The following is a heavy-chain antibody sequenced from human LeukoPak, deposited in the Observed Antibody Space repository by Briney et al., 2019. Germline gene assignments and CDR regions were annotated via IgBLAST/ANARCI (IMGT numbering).Heavy chain of an antibody. CDR3: AKRRYSGSYFDY. V-gene: IGHV3-53*01. J-gene: IGHJ4*02. D-gene: IGHD1-26*01. CDR2: IYGGGST. CDR1: GFTVSSNY. Sequence: GGSLRLSCAASGFTVSSNYMSWVRQAPGTGLEWVSIIYGGGSTYYADSVKGRFTISRDNSKNTLYLQMNSLRAEDTAVYYCAKRRYSGSYFDYWGQGTLVTVSS.